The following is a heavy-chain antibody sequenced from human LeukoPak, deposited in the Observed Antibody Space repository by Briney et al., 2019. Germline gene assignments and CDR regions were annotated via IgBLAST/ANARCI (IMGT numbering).Heavy chain of an antibody. CDR1: GYTFTGYY. Sequence: ASVTVSCTASGYTFTGYYMHWVRQAPGQGLEWMGWINPNSGGTNYAQKFQGRVTMTRDTSISTAYMELSRLRSDDTAVYYCARGPSIRRYYDSSGYPRAIFDYWGQGTLVTVSS. CDR2: INPNSGGT. D-gene: IGHD3-22*01. V-gene: IGHV1-2*02. J-gene: IGHJ4*02. CDR3: ARGPSIRRYYDSSGYPRAIFDY.